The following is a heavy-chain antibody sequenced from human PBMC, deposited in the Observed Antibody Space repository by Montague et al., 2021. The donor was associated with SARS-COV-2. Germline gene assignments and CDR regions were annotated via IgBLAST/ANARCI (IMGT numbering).Heavy chain of an antibody. Sequence: SETLSLTCTVSGGSISSYYWSWIRQPPGKGLEWIGYIYYSGSTNYNPSLKSRVTISVDTSKNQFSLKLSSVTAADTAVYYCARGIPRPMRWLLVVDDAFDIWGQGTMDTVSS. V-gene: IGHV4-59*01. D-gene: IGHD3-22*01. CDR3: ARGIPRPMRWLLVVDDAFDI. J-gene: IGHJ3*02. CDR1: GGSISSYY. CDR2: IYYSGST.